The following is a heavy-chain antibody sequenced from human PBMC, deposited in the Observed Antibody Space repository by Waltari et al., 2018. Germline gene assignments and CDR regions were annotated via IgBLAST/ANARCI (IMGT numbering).Heavy chain of an antibody. V-gene: IGHV3-21*01. Sequence: EVQLVESGGGLVKPGGSLRLSCAASGFTFSSYSMTSFSQDPGKGMGWVSHISSSSSYIYYADSVKGRFTISRDNAKNSLYLQMNSLRAEDTSVYYCARVFPNIVVVPAAIRPSYYYYGMDVWGQGTTVTVSS. CDR1: GFTFSSYS. CDR3: ARVFPNIVVVPAAIRPSYYYYGMDV. D-gene: IGHD2-2*02. CDR2: ISSSSSYI. J-gene: IGHJ6*02.